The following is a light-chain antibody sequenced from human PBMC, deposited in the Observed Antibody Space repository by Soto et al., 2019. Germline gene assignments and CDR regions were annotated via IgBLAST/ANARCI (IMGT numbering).Light chain of an antibody. CDR2: DVS. V-gene: IGLV2-14*01. Sequence: QSALTQPASVSGSPGQSITISCTGTSSDVGGYNYVSWYQQHPGKAPKLMIYDVSNRPSGLSNRFSGSKSGNTASLTISGLQAEDEADYYCISYTSDSLYVFGTGTQLTVL. CDR3: ISYTSDSLYV. CDR1: SSDVGGYNY. J-gene: IGLJ1*01.